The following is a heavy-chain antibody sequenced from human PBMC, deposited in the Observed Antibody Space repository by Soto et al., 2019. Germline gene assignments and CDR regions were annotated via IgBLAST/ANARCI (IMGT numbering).Heavy chain of an antibody. V-gene: IGHV3-30*18. Sequence: QVQLVESGGGVVQPGRSLRLSCAASGFTFSSYGMHWVRQAPGKGLEWVAVISYDGSNKYYADSVKGRFTISRDNSKNTLYLQMNSLRAEDTAVYYCAKVVGIKTVTTHFDYWGQGTLVTVSS. CDR2: ISYDGSNK. D-gene: IGHD4-4*01. CDR3: AKVVGIKTVTTHFDY. J-gene: IGHJ4*02. CDR1: GFTFSSYG.